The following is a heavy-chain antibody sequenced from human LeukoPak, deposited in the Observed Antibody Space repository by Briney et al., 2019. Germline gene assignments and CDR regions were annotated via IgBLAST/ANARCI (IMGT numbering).Heavy chain of an antibody. V-gene: IGHV3-23*01. CDR1: GGSISSSSYY. D-gene: IGHD5-12*01. Sequence: ETLSLTCTVSGGSISSSSYYWGWIRQPPGKGLEWVSSISGNGASTYYADSVKGRFTISRDNSKNTLYLHMNSLRAEDTAVYYCAKDRGSYEGLYDYWGQGTLVTVSS. J-gene: IGHJ4*02. CDR3: AKDRGSYEGLYDY. CDR2: ISGNGAST.